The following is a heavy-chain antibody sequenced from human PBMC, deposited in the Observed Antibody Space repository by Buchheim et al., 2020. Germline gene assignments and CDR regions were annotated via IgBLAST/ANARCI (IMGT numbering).Heavy chain of an antibody. CDR2: INGGNGYT. Sequence: QVQLLQSGAGVRKAGASVKVSCKTSGYALSRYAMHWVRQVPGQSLEWMGWINGGNGYTKYSPKFQGRVTITRDTSASTVSMELSSLTSEDTAVYYCARDRSSVHYEYNDYWGQGTL. CDR1: GYALSRYA. CDR3: ARDRSSVHYEYNDY. V-gene: IGHV1-3*01. J-gene: IGHJ4*02. D-gene: IGHD3-22*01.